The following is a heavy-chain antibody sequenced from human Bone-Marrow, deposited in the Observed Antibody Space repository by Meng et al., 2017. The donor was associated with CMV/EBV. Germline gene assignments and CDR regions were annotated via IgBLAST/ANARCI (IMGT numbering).Heavy chain of an antibody. CDR1: GFTFSSYS. J-gene: IGHJ3*02. V-gene: IGHV3-48*04. Sequence: GESLKISCAASGFTFSSYSMNWVRQAPGKGLEWVSYISSSSSTIYYADSVKGRFTISRDNAKNSLYLQMNSLRAEDTAVYYCARDKYQLPHNDAFDIWGQGTMVTVSS. CDR2: ISSSSSTI. CDR3: ARDKYQLPHNDAFDI. D-gene: IGHD2-2*01.